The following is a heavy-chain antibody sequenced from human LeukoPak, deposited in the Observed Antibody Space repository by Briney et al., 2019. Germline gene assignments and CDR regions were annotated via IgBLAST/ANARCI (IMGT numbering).Heavy chain of an antibody. V-gene: IGHV4-34*01. Sequence: SETLSLTCAVYGGSFSGYYWSWIRQPPGKGLEWIGEINHSGSTNYNPSVKSLVTILVDTSKNQFSLKLSSVTAADTAVYYCASRSGPPSYGSGSYFLFWGQGTPVTVSS. CDR2: INHSGST. CDR1: GGSFSGYY. D-gene: IGHD3-10*01. CDR3: ASRSGPPSYGSGSYFLF. J-gene: IGHJ4*02.